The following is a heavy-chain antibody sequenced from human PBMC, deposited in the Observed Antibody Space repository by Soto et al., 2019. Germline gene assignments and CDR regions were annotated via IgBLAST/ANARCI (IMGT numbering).Heavy chain of an antibody. J-gene: IGHJ4*02. CDR1: GGSINTFY. V-gene: IGHV4-4*07. CDR3: AREGSYSAYNFAHGIQLWSFDF. Sequence: SDTMSLTCTVCGGSINTFYWSWVRKPAGKGLEWIGRIFSSGSTSFNPSLESRVAMSVDTSKNHFSLNLSSVTAADMAVYYCAREGSYSAYNFAHGIQLWSFDFWGQGALVTVSS. CDR2: IFSSGST. D-gene: IGHD5-12*01.